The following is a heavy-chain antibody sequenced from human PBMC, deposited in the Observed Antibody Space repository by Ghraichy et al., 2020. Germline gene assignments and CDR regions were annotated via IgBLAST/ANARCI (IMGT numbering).Heavy chain of an antibody. D-gene: IGHD3-3*01. V-gene: IGHV4-34*01. J-gene: IGHJ6*02. CDR2: INHSGST. CDR1: GGSFSGYY. CDR3: ARGVSADYDFWSPSVPNYYYYGMDV. Sequence: SETLSLTCAVYGGSFSGYYWSWIRQPPGKGLEWIGEINHSGSTNYNPSLKSRVTISVDTSKNQFSLKLSSVTAADTAVYYCARGVSADYDFWSPSVPNYYYYGMDVWGQGTTVTVSS.